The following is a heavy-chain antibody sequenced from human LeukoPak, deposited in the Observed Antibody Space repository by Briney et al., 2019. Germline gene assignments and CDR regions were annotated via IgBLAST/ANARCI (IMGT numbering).Heavy chain of an antibody. CDR3: ARQTGSGLFILP. CDR1: GGSISSSSYY. V-gene: IGHV4-39*01. Sequence: TSETLSLTCTVSGGSISSSSYYWGWIRQPPGKGLEWIGSIYYSGNTYYNASLKSQVSISIDTSKNQFSLKLTSVTAADTAVYYCARQTGSGLFILPGGQGTLVTVSS. CDR2: IYYSGNT. D-gene: IGHD3/OR15-3a*01. J-gene: IGHJ4*02.